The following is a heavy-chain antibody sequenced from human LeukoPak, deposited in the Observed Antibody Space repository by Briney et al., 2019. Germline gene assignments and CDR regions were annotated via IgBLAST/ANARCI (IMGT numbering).Heavy chain of an antibody. Sequence: SETLSLTCAVYGASFSGDYWSWFRQPPGKGLEWIGEINHSGSTNYNPSLESRVTMSLDTSKNQFSLKLSSVTAADTAVYYCARDDYGDKVAFDYWGQGTLVTVSS. D-gene: IGHD4-17*01. J-gene: IGHJ4*02. CDR3: ARDDYGDKVAFDY. CDR1: GASFSGDY. V-gene: IGHV4-34*01. CDR2: INHSGST.